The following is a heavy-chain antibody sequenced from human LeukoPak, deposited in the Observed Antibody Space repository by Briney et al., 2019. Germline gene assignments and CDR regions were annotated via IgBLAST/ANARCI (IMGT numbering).Heavy chain of an antibody. J-gene: IGHJ4*02. D-gene: IGHD5-18*01. CDR3: AKAEGYSYGDFDY. V-gene: IGHV3-30*02. CDR1: GFTFSSYG. CDR2: IRYDGSNK. Sequence: GGSLRLSCAASGFTFSSYGMHWARQAPGKGLEWVAFIRYDGSNKYYADSVKGRFTISRDNSKNTLYLQMNSLRAEDTAVYYCAKAEGYSYGDFDYWGQGTLVTVSS.